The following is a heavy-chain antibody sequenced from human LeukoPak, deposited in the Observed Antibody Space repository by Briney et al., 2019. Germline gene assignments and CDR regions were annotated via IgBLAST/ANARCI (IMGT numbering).Heavy chain of an antibody. Sequence: SETLSLTCTVSGYSISSGYSWGWIRQPPGRGLEWIGIISHLGSTYYNPSLKSRVTISLDTSKNQFSLKLSSVTAADTAVYYCARVLREYYYGSGSYYYFDYWGQGTLVTVSS. CDR2: ISHLGST. CDR1: GYSISSGYS. CDR3: ARVLREYYYGSGSYYYFDY. J-gene: IGHJ4*02. D-gene: IGHD3-10*01. V-gene: IGHV4-38-2*02.